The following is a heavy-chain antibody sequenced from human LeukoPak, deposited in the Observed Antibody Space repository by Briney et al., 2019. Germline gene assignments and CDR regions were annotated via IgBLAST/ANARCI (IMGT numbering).Heavy chain of an antibody. CDR2: IGPGGDT. Sequence: KSSETLSLTCTVAGDSISSYYWSWIRQPPGKGLEWLGQIGPGGDTTYNPSLDSRLTISLDTSRNHFSLKVNSVTAADTAVYYCARHGRYDFAYWGQGTLVAVSS. V-gene: IGHV4-59*08. J-gene: IGHJ4*02. D-gene: IGHD3-16*01. CDR1: GDSISSYY. CDR3: ARHGRYDFAY.